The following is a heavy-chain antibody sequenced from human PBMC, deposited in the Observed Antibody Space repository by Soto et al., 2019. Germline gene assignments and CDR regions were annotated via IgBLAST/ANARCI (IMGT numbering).Heavy chain of an antibody. J-gene: IGHJ6*02. CDR1: GGSICRDSYY. CDR2: ISYSGST. D-gene: IGHD3-10*02. Sequence: SGTLSLTRTFSGGSICRDSYYWGWIRPSPEKGLEWIASISYSGSTYYNPTLKSRLIISVDTSKSQFSLKLSSVTAADTAVYYCASVRGGYYYAMDVWGQGTTVTVSS. V-gene: IGHV4-39*07. CDR3: ASVRGGYYYAMDV.